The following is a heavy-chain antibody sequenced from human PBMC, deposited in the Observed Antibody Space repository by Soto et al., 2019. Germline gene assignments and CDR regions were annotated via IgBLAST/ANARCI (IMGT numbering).Heavy chain of an antibody. Sequence: QVQLVQSGAEVKKPGASVKVSCKASGYTFTSYGISWVRQAPGQGLEWMGWISAYNGNTNYAQKLQGRVTMTTDTSTRTAYMELRSLRSDDTAVYYCARAPTYYAFWSGYRPTPRDPRFHNVLDHWGQGTLATAS. CDR1: GYTFTSYG. CDR3: ARAPTYYAFWSGYRPTPRDPRFHNVLDH. CDR2: ISAYNGNT. D-gene: IGHD3-3*01. V-gene: IGHV1-18*01. J-gene: IGHJ5*02.